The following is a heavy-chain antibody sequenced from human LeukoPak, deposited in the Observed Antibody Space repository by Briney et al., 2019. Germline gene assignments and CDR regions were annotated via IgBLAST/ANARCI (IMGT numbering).Heavy chain of an antibody. CDR3: ARDQLLAPYYYYGMDV. J-gene: IGHJ6*02. CDR1: GLTFSSYE. V-gene: IGHV3-48*03. D-gene: IGHD2-2*01. CDR2: ISSSGSTI. Sequence: GGSLRLSCAASGLTFSSYEMNWVRQAPGKGLEWVSYISSSGSTIYYADSVKGRFTISRDNAKNSLYLQMNSLRAEDTAVYYCARDQLLAPYYYYGMDVWGQGTTFTVSS.